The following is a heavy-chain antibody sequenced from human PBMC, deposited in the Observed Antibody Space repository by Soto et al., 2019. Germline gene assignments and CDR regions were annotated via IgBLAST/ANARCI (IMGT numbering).Heavy chain of an antibody. CDR3: TTDPEQSSSSPVDTFDY. CDR2: IAYSGDT. J-gene: IGHJ4*02. CDR1: GGSIISADSY. Sequence: SETLSLTCAVSGGSIISADSYWFWIRKHPGKGLEWIGYIAYSGDTYYNPSLRSRVTISADTSENKFSLTLKSVTAADTAVYFCTTDPEQSSSSPVDTFDYWGQGTLVTVSS. D-gene: IGHD6-6*01. V-gene: IGHV4-31*11.